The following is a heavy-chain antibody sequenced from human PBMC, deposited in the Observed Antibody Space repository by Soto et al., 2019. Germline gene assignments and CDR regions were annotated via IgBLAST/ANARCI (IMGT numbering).Heavy chain of an antibody. Sequence: PGGSLRLSCAASGFTFDDYGMHWVRQAPGKRLEWVSFISWNGATTYYAGSVEGRFTVSRDNTKNSVYLQMNSLRIEDSAVYYCARSQVNYAQDSSDYWGQGTLVTVSS. V-gene: IGHV3-43*01. CDR3: ARSQVNYAQDSSDY. CDR1: GFTFDDYG. D-gene: IGHD2-2*01. CDR2: ISWNGATT. J-gene: IGHJ4*02.